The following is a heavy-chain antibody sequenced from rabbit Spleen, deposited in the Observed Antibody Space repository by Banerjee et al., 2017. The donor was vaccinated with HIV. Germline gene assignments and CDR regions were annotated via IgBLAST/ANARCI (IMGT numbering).Heavy chain of an antibody. CDR1: GFSFTDKDV. D-gene: IGHD1-1*01. J-gene: IGHJ3*01. CDR3: ARDLPDIIGWNFGF. CDR2: INSITGKT. V-gene: IGHV1S45*01. Sequence: QEQLVESGGGLVQPEGSLTLTCRASGFSFTDKDVMCWVCQAPGKGLEWIGCINSITGKTVYATWAKGRFTISRASSTTVFLQMTSLTAADTATYFCARDLPDIIGWNFGFWGPGTLVTVS.